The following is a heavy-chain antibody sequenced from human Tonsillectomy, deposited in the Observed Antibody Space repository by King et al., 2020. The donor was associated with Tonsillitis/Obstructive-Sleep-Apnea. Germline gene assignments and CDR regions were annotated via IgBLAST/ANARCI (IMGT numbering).Heavy chain of an antibody. D-gene: IGHD3-3*01. CDR3: ARVTRVWSGYYDGVWYFDY. J-gene: IGHJ4*02. CDR2: SSPIFGTA. V-gene: IGHV1-69*01. CDR1: GGTFSSYA. Sequence: QLVQSGAEVKKPGSSVKVSCKAYGGTFSSYAISWVRQAPGQGLEWMGGSSPIFGTANYAQKFQGRVTITADESTRTAYMELSSLGSEDTAGDYCARVTRVWSGYYDGVWYFDYWGQGTLVTVSS.